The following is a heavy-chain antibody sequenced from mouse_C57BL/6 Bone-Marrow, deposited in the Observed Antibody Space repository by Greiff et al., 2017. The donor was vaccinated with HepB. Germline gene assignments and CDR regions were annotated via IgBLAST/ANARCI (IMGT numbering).Heavy chain of an antibody. CDR1: GFTFSSYT. J-gene: IGHJ2*01. V-gene: IGHV5-9*01. D-gene: IGHD2-4*01. Sequence: EVKLVESGGGLVKPGGSLKLSCAASGFTFSSYTMSWVRHTPEKRLEWVATISGGGGNTYYPDSVKGRFTISRDNAKNTLYLQMSSLRSEDTALYYCARQYDYDPFDYWGQGTTLTVSS. CDR2: ISGGGGNT. CDR3: ARQYDYDPFDY.